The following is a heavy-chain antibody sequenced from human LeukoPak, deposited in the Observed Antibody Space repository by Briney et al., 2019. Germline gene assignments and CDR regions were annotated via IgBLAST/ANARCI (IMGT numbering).Heavy chain of an antibody. J-gene: IGHJ4*02. D-gene: IGHD2-2*01. CDR3: ARGKYCSGTSCYGLDY. Sequence: SETLSLTCTVSGGSINGYYWTWIRLPPGKGLEWIGEINHSGSTNYNSSLKSRVTISVDTSKNQFSLKLSSVTAADTAVYYCARGKYCSGTSCYGLDYWGQGTLVTVSS. V-gene: IGHV4-34*01. CDR2: INHSGST. CDR1: GGSINGYY.